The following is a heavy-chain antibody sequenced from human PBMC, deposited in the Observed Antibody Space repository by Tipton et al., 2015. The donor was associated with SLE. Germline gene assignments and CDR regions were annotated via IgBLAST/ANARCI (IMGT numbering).Heavy chain of an antibody. CDR1: GFTFSSYA. CDR3: ARARGSSGPYYFDY. CDR2: ISSSGSTI. J-gene: IGHJ4*02. Sequence: SLRLSCAASGFTFSSYAMHWVRQAPGKGLEWVSYISSSGSTIYYADSVKGRFTISRDNAKNSLYLQMNSLRAEDTAVYYCARARGSSGPYYFDYWGQGTLVTVSS. D-gene: IGHD3-16*01. V-gene: IGHV3-48*03.